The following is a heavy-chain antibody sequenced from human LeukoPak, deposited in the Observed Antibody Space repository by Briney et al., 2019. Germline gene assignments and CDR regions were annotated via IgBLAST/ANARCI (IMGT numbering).Heavy chain of an antibody. CDR3: ARLRRNSDRSDFFYYYDH. V-gene: IGHV3-21*01. CDR1: GFTFSSYS. Sequence: GGSLRLSCAASGFTFSSYSMNWVRQAPGKGLEWVASVNTVSSYIYYADSMRGRFTISRDNAKNSLFLQMNSLRAEDTAVYYCARLRRNSDRSDFFYYYDHWGQGTLVTVSS. D-gene: IGHD3-22*01. CDR2: VNTVSSYI. J-gene: IGHJ4*02.